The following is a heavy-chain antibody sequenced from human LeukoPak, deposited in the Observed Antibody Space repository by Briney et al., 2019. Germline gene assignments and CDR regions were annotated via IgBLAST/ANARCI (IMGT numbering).Heavy chain of an antibody. CDR1: GFIFSSYA. D-gene: IGHD2-8*01. CDR3: GKDLSCIYGVFHWDFDY. J-gene: IGHJ4*02. V-gene: IGHV3-23*01. Sequence: GGSLRLSCAASGFIFSSYAMSWVRKAPGKGLEWVSTISGSGSSTYYADPVKGRFTISRNNSKNTVSLQMNSLRAGDRPVYFCGKDLSCIYGVFHWDFDYWGQGTLVTVSS. CDR2: ISGSGSST.